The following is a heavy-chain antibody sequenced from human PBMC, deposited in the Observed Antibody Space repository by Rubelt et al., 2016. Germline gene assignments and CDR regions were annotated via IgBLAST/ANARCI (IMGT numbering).Heavy chain of an antibody. V-gene: IGHV1-18*01. CDR1: GYTFTSYG. CDR3: ARRDGYNWDDAFDI. D-gene: IGHD5-24*01. J-gene: IGHJ3*02. Sequence: QVQLVQSGAEVKKPGASVKVSCKASGYTFTSYGISWVRQAPGQGLEWMGWISAYNGNTNYAQKLQGRGTMTTDTSTGTAYMELRSLGSDETAVYYCARRDGYNWDDAFDIWGQGTMVTVSS. CDR2: ISAYNGNT.